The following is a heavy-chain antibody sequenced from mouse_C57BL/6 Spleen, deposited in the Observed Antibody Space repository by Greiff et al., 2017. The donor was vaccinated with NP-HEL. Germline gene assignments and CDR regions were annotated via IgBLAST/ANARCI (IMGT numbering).Heavy chain of an antibody. CDR2: IWGVGST. D-gene: IGHD2-5*01. CDR1: GFSLTSYG. Sequence: VQRVESGPGLVAPSQSLSITCTVSGFSLTSYGVDWVRPSPGKGLEWLGVIWGVGSTNYNSALKSRLSISKDNSKSQVFLKMNSLQTDDTAMYYCASRGNSKGAMDYWGQGTSVTVSS. J-gene: IGHJ4*01. CDR3: ASRGNSKGAMDY. V-gene: IGHV2-6*01.